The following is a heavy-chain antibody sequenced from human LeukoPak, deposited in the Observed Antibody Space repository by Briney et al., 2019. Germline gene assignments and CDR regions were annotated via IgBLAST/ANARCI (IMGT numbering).Heavy chain of an antibody. V-gene: IGHV1-69*05. D-gene: IGHD3-22*01. J-gene: IGHJ4*02. Sequence: SVKLSCKASGGTFSSYAISWVRQSPGQGLEGMGRIIPIFGTANYAQKFQGRVTITTDESKSTVYMELSSVRAEDAAVYYCARSKSGDYYTFDYWGQGTLVTVSS. CDR3: ARSKSGDYYTFDY. CDR1: GGTFSSYA. CDR2: IIPIFGTA.